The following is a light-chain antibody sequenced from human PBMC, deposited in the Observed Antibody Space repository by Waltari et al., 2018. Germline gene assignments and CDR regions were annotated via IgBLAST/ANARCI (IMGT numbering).Light chain of an antibody. J-gene: IGLJ3*02. V-gene: IGLV2-23*02. CDR3: CSYAGSYTWV. Sequence: QSALTQPASVSASPGPSITISCTGASADIGSYNFLSWYQQHPGKAPKLMVYDVFYRPSGVSNRFSASKSGNTASLTISGLQAENEADYYCCSYAGSYTWVFGGGTKLTVL. CDR2: DVF. CDR1: SADIGSYNF.